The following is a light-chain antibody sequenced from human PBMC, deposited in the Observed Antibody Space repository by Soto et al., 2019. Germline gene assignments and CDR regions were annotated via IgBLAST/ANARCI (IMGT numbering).Light chain of an antibody. Sequence: EIVMTQSPATLYVSPGERATLSCRASQSVSSNLAWYQQKPGQAPRLLIYGASTRATGIPARFSGSGSGTEFTLTISSLQSEDFAVYYGQQYNNWPPYTFGQGTKLEIK. V-gene: IGKV3-15*01. CDR1: QSVSSN. CDR3: QQYNNWPPYT. J-gene: IGKJ2*01. CDR2: GAS.